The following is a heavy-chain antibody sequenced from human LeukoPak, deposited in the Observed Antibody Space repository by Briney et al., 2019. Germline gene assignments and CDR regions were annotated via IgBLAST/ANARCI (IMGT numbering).Heavy chain of an antibody. CDR3: ARGQYDSSGYYYDDY. Sequence: SQTLSLTCTVSCGSISSGGYYWSWIRQHPGKGLEWIGYIYYSGSTYYNPSLKSRVTISVDTSKNQFSLKLSSVTAADTAVYYCARGQYDSSGYYYDDYWGQGTLVTVSS. D-gene: IGHD3-22*01. V-gene: IGHV4-31*03. CDR2: IYYSGST. CDR1: CGSISSGGYY. J-gene: IGHJ4*02.